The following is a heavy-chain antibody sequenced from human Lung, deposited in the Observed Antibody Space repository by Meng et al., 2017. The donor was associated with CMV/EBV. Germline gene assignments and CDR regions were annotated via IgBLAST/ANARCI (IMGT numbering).Heavy chain of an antibody. D-gene: IGHD6-19*01. CDR1: GGSISSSNW. J-gene: IGHJ4*02. Sequence: HVGLTGSVPGLVRPSGTLYLTCAGLGGSISSSNWWSWCRQPPGKGLEWIGEIYHSGSTNYNPSLKSRVTISVDKSKNQFSLKLSSVTAADTAVYYCASFPPPGKQWLVTDYWGQGTLVTVSS. CDR2: IYHSGST. V-gene: IGHV4-4*02. CDR3: ASFPPPGKQWLVTDY.